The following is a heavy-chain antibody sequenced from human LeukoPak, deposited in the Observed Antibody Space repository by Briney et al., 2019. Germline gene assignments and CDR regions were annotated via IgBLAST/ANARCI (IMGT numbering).Heavy chain of an antibody. V-gene: IGHV3-48*04. Sequence: GGSLRLSCAASGFTFSSYWMHRVRQAPGKGLEWVSFISSSGSAIHYADSVRGRFTISRDNATNSLYLQMSRLRAEYTAVYYCAREKLSFFDSSGYFDYWGQGTLVTVSS. J-gene: IGHJ4*02. CDR3: AREKLSFFDSSGYFDY. CDR2: ISSSGSAI. CDR1: GFTFSSYW. D-gene: IGHD3-22*01.